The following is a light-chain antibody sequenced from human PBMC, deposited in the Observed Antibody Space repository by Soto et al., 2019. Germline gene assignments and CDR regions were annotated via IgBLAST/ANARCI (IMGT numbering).Light chain of an antibody. Sequence: QSVLTQPPSASGSPGQSVTISCTGTSSDVGGYNYVSWYQQHPGKAPKLMIYEGSKRPSGVPDRFSGSKSGNPASLTVSGLQAEDEADYYCSSYAGSNNYVVFGGGTQLTVL. CDR2: EGS. J-gene: IGLJ2*01. CDR1: SSDVGGYNY. CDR3: SSYAGSNNYVV. V-gene: IGLV2-8*01.